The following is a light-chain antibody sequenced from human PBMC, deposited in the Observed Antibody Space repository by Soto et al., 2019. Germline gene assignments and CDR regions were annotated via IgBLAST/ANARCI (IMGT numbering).Light chain of an antibody. V-gene: IGLV2-14*01. CDR1: SSDVGGYNY. Sequence: QSALTQPACVSGSPGQSITSSCTGTSSDVGGYNYVSWYQQHPGKAPKLMIYEVSNRPSGVSNRFSGSKSGNTASLTISGLQAEDEADYYCSSYTSSSTPYVFGTGTKVTVL. CDR2: EVS. J-gene: IGLJ1*01. CDR3: SSYTSSSTPYV.